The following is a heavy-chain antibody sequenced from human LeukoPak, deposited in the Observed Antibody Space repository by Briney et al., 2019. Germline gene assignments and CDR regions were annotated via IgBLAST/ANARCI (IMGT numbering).Heavy chain of an antibody. CDR1: GGPISSYY. CDR3: ARHDYSNYPVFNY. J-gene: IGHJ4*02. V-gene: IGHV4-4*07. D-gene: IGHD4-11*01. CDR2: IYTSGST. Sequence: SETLSLTCTVSGGPISSYYWSWIRQPAGKGLEWIGRIYTSGSTNYNPSLKSRVTMSVDTSKNQFSLKLSSVAAADTAVYYCARHDYSNYPVFNYWGQGTLVTVSS.